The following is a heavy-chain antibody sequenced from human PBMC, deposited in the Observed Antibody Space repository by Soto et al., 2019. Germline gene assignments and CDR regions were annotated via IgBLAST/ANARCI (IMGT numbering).Heavy chain of an antibody. CDR3: ARDRGRGGSYYFYFYGMDV. CDR1: GYTFTTYY. CDR2: INPSGGSI. V-gene: IGHV1-46*01. J-gene: IGHJ6*02. Sequence: QVQVVQSGAEVKKPGASVKVSCKASGYTFTTYYIHWVRQAPGQGLEWMGVINPSGGSINYAQKFQGRVTISRDTSTSTFYMEQSSLRSEDTAVYSCARDRGRGGSYYFYFYGMDVWGQGTTVTVSS. D-gene: IGHD1-26*01.